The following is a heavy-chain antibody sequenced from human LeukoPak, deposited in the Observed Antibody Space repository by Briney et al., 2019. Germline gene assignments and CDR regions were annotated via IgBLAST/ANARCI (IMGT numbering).Heavy chain of an antibody. J-gene: IGHJ6*02. CDR2: ISSNGGST. V-gene: IGHV3-64*01. CDR1: GFTVSSKY. Sequence: PGGSLRLSCAASGFTVSSKYMSWVRQAPGKGLEYVSAISSNGGSTYYANSVKGRFTISRDNSKNTLYLQMGSLRAEDMAVYYCARSEYYYGSGSYYRPYYYYYYGMDVWGQGTTVTVSS. CDR3: ARSEYYYGSGSYYRPYYYYYYGMDV. D-gene: IGHD3-10*01.